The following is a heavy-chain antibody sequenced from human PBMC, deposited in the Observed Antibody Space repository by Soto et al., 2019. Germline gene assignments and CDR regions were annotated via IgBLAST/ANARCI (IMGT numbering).Heavy chain of an antibody. V-gene: IGHV3-15*07. D-gene: IGHD3-22*01. Sequence: EVQLVESGGGLVKPGGSLRLSCAASGFTFSNAWMNWVRXXXXKGXEXGDRIKSKTEGETTAYAAPVKGRFTISRDYSKTTLYLQMNSLKSEDTAVYYFTRPYSYDSNGYYYWGQGTLVTVSS. CDR3: TRPYSYDSNGYYY. CDR2: IKSKTEGETT. J-gene: IGHJ4*02. CDR1: GFTFSNAW.